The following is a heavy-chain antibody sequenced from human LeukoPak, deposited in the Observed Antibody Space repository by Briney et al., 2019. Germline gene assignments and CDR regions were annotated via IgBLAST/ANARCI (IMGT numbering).Heavy chain of an antibody. V-gene: IGHV6-1*01. CDR1: GHLFSSNSAA. J-gene: IGHJ3*02. CDR3: AIEFTVVGGVVNAFDI. D-gene: IGHD3-10*01. CDR2: TSYMSKWYR. Sequence: SHPLTLPCGLSGHLFSSNSAAGPWVRRAPSGGLEWLGRTSYMSKWYRDYAVSVKSRIIINPATSKNQVSLQLNSVTPEDTAGYCFAIEFTVVGGVVNAFDIWGQGTMVTVSS.